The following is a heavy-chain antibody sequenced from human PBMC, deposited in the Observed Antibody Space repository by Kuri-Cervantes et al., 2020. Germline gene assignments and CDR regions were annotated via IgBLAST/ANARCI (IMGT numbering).Heavy chain of an antibody. CDR3: ARGGPEINRRIVVVVAATPGSTGCMDV. Sequence: GESLKISCAASGFTVSSNYMSWVRQAPGKGLEWVSVIYSCGSTYYADSVKGRFTISRDNAKNSLYLQMNSLRAEDTAVYYCARGGPEINRRIVVVVAATPGSTGCMDVWGKGTTVTVSS. CDR2: IYSCGST. D-gene: IGHD2-15*01. J-gene: IGHJ6*03. CDR1: GFTVSSNY. V-gene: IGHV3-66*03.